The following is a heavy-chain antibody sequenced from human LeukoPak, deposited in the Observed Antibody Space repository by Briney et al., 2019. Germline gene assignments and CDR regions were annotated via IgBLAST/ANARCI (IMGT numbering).Heavy chain of an antibody. CDR1: GFTFSSYA. CDR3: ASPGAAAANGMDV. D-gene: IGHD6-13*01. Sequence: VGSLRLSCAASGFTFSSYAMSWVPQAPGKGLEWVSVISGSGGSTYYADSVKGRFTTSRENSKKTQCLQMNSLRAEDTAVYYCASPGAAAANGMDVWGQGTTVTVSS. CDR2: ISGSGGST. J-gene: IGHJ6*02. V-gene: IGHV3-23*01.